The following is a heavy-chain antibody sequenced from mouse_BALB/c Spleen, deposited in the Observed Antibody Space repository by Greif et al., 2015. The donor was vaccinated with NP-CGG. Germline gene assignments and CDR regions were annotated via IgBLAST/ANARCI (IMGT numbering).Heavy chain of an antibody. J-gene: IGHJ4*01. CDR1: GFAFSSHD. CDR2: ISSGGGST. V-gene: IGHV5-12-1*01. D-gene: IGHD2-3*01. CDR3: ARYDGYYYYAMDY. Sequence: EVQGVESGGGLVKPGGSLKLSCAASGFAFSSHDMSWVRQTPEKRLEWVAYISSGGGSTYYPDTVKGRFTISRDNAKNTLYLQMSSLKSEDTAMYYCARYDGYYYYAMDYWGQGTSVTVSS.